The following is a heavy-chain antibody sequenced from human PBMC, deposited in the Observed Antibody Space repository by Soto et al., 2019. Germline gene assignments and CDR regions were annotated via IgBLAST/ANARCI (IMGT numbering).Heavy chain of an antibody. CDR1: GGSFSSFS. V-gene: IGHV1-69*01. Sequence: QVILAQSGAEVKKPGSSVKVSCKVSGGSFSSFSINWVRQAPGQRFEWMGGIIPILGTANFTQKFQDRVTFTADESTATAYMTLSSLTSEDTAFYYCTSFDSNGYYPQNHCWGPGTQVTVSS. CDR2: IIPILGTA. CDR3: TSFDSNGYYPQNHC. J-gene: IGHJ4*02. D-gene: IGHD3-22*01.